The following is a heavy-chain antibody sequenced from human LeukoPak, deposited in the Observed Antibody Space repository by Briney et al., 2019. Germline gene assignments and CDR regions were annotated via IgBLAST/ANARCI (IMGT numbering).Heavy chain of an antibody. V-gene: IGHV1-8*01. CDR2: MSPNSGNT. Sequence: ASVKVSCKASGYTFSSYDINWVRQATGQGLEWMGWMSPNSGNTGYAQKFQGRVTMAMNTSINTAYMELSSLRSEDTAVYYCARGRRWQQLTYHYYYLDVWGKGTTVTVSS. J-gene: IGHJ6*03. CDR3: ARGRRWQQLTYHYYYLDV. D-gene: IGHD5-24*01. CDR1: GYTFSSYD.